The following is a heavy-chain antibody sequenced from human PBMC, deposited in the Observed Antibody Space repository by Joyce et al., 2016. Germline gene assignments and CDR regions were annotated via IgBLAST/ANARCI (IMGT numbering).Heavy chain of an antibody. CDR3: ARGPMPPYAFDV. CDR1: GYSFSDSY. V-gene: IGHV1-2*06. CDR2: INPDTGYT. Sequence: QVNLVQSGAEVKKPGASVKVSWKASGYSFSDSYIHWVRQAPGQGLHWMGRINPDTGYTIYAQKFQGRVTLTRDTFISTVYMEVSRLRSDDTAVYFCARGPMPPYAFDVWGQGTLVTVST. D-gene: IGHD2-2*01. J-gene: IGHJ3*01.